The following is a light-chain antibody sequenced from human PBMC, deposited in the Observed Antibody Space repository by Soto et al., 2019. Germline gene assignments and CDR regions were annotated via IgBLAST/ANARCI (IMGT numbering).Light chain of an antibody. V-gene: IGLV1-40*01. CDR3: QSYDSSLSAWV. CDR2: GND. Sequence: QSVLTQPPSVSGAPGQRVTLSCSGSSSNIGAPYDVHWYQHLPGTAPKLLLSGNDNRPSGVPDRFSGSRSGTSASLAITGLQAEDEADYDCQSYDSSLSAWVFGGGTKLTVL. CDR1: SSNIGAPYD. J-gene: IGLJ3*02.